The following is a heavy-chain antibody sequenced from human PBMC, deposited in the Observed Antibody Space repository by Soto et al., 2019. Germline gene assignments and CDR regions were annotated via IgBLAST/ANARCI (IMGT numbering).Heavy chain of an antibody. CDR2: INPSGGST. D-gene: IGHD4-17*01. V-gene: IGHV1-46*01. CDR1: GYTFTSYY. Sequence: ASVKVSCKASGYTFTSYYMHWVRQAPGQGLEWMGIINPSGGSTSYAQKFQGRVTMTRDTSTSTVYMELSSLRSEDTAVYYCARGVHDYGDNRAFDYWGKGTLVTVPS. CDR3: ARGVHDYGDNRAFDY. J-gene: IGHJ4*02.